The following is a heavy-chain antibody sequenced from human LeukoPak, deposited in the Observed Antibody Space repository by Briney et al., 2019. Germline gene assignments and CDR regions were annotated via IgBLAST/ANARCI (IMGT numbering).Heavy chain of an antibody. D-gene: IGHD1-1*01. V-gene: IGHV4-38-2*02. CDR2: IYHSGST. J-gene: IGHJ6*03. CDR3: ARAGDWNRKYYMDV. CDR1: GYSISSGYY. Sequence: SETLSLTCTVSGYSISSGYYWGWIRQPPGKGLEWIGGIYHSGSTYYNPSLKSRVTISVDTSKNQFSLKLSSVTAADTAVYYCARAGDWNRKYYMDVWGKGTTVTVSS.